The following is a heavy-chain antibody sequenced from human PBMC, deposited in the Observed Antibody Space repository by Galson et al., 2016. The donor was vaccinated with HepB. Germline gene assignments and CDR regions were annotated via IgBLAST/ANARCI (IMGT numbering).Heavy chain of an antibody. J-gene: IGHJ4*02. D-gene: IGHD2-2*02. CDR3: ASSQRVGDPNCSGISCYIDY. CDR1: GLTFTTYS. CDR2: ISGESFYI. Sequence: SLRLSCAASGLTFTTYSMHWVRQAPGKGLEWVSSISGESFYIYNADSVKGRFTISRDNAKNSLYLQMNSLRAEDTAVYYCASSQRVGDPNCSGISCYIDYWGQGTPVTVSS. V-gene: IGHV3-21*01.